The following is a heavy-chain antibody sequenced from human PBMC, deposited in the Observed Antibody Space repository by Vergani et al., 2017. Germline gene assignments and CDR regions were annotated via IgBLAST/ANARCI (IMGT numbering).Heavy chain of an antibody. D-gene: IGHD1-26*01. CDR2: ISGSGGST. V-gene: IGHV3-23*01. CDR3: AKVRSWSKGYYYYMDV. Sequence: EVQLLESGGGLVQPGGSLRLSCAASGFTFSSYAMSWVRQAPGKGLEWVSAISGSGGSTYYADSVKGRFTISRDNSKNTLYLQMNSLRAADTAVYYCAKVRSWSKGYYYYMDVWGKGTTVTVSS. CDR1: GFTFSSYA. J-gene: IGHJ6*03.